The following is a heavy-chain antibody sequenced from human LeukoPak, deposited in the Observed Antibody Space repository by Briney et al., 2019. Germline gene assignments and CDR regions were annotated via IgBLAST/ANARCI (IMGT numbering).Heavy chain of an antibody. CDR1: GFTFSTYS. J-gene: IGHJ4*02. CDR3: ARRAFD. Sequence: AGGSLRLSCAASGFTFSTYSMNWVRQAPGKGLEWVSVIYSSGSTYYADSVKGRFTISRDNSKNTLYLQMNSLRAEDTAVYYCARRAFDWGQGTLVTVSS. D-gene: IGHD3-3*02. CDR2: IYSSGST. V-gene: IGHV3-66*01.